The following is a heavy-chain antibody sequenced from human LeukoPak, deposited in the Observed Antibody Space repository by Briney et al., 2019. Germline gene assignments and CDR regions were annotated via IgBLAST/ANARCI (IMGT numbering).Heavy chain of an antibody. Sequence: GGSLRLSCAASGFTFSSYSMNWVRQAPGKGLEWVSSISSSSSYIYYADSVKGRFTISRDNAKNSLYLQMNSLRAEDTAVYYCAREHSSSSGESWFDPWGQGTLVTVSS. J-gene: IGHJ5*02. CDR2: ISSSSSYI. CDR3: AREHSSSSGESWFDP. CDR1: GFTFSSYS. D-gene: IGHD6-6*01. V-gene: IGHV3-21*01.